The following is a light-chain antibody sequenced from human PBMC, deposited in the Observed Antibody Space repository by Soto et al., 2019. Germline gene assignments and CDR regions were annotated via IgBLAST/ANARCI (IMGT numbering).Light chain of an antibody. CDR2: RAS. Sequence: DIQMTQSPSTLSASVGDRVTITCRASQSINSWLAWYQQKPGKAPKLLIYRASILESGVPSTFSGSTSGTEFTLTISSLQPDDFATYYCQQYHTYSMTFDQGTKVEIK. CDR1: QSINSW. J-gene: IGKJ1*01. V-gene: IGKV1-5*03. CDR3: QQYHTYSMT.